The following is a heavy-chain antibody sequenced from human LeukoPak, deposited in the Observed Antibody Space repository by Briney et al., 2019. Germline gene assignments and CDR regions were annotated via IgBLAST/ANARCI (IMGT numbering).Heavy chain of an antibody. D-gene: IGHD2-2*01. CDR2: ISSSGSTI. Sequence: GGSLRLSCAASGFTFSDYYMSWIRQAPAKGLEWVSYISSSGSTIYYADSVKGRFTISRDNAKNSLYLQMNSLRAEDTAVYYCARDLRSSTSRYYYYYMDVWGKGTTVTVSS. CDR1: GFTFSDYY. CDR3: ARDLRSSTSRYYYYYMDV. V-gene: IGHV3-11*01. J-gene: IGHJ6*03.